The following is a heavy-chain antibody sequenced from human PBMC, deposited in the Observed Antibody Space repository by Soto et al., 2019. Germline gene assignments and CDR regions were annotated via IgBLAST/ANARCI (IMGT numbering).Heavy chain of an antibody. V-gene: IGHV1-18*01. D-gene: IGHD3-9*01. Sequence: QVQLVQSGAEVKKPGASVKVSCKASGYTFTSYGISWVRQAPGQGLEWMGWISAYNGHTNYAQKLQGRVTMTTDTSARTAYMELRSLRFDDTAVYYCASTVGYYILTGYYNGNWFDPWGQGTLVTVSA. CDR1: GYTFTSYG. J-gene: IGHJ5*02. CDR2: ISAYNGHT. CDR3: ASTVGYYILTGYYNGNWFDP.